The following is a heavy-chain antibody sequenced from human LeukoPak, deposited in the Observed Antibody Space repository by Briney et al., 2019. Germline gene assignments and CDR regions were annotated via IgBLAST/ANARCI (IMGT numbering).Heavy chain of an antibody. CDR2: ISSSSSYI. J-gene: IGHJ4*02. CDR1: GGSISSYY. V-gene: IGHV3-21*01. D-gene: IGHD5-12*01. CDR3: AREGHSGYDVYFDY. Sequence: PSETLSPTCTVSGGSISSYYWSWIRQPPGKGLEWVSSISSSSSYIYYADSVKGRFTISRDNAKNSLYLQMNSLRAEDTAVYYCAREGHSGYDVYFDYWGQGTLVTVSS.